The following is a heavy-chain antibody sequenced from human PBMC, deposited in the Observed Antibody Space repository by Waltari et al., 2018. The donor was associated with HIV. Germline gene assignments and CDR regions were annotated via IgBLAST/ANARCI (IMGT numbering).Heavy chain of an antibody. D-gene: IGHD3-16*01. CDR1: GASISSSSYY. CDR3: ARLRFHSLYYFDS. Sequence: QLHLQESGPGLVKPSETLSLTCSVSGASISSSSYYWAWIRQPPGKGLEWIGAIYYSGTAYYNPSVKSGVSASLAASKNELSLKLTSVTATDTALYYCARLRFHSLYYFDSWGPGILVTVSS. V-gene: IGHV4-39*01. J-gene: IGHJ4*02. CDR2: IYYSGTA.